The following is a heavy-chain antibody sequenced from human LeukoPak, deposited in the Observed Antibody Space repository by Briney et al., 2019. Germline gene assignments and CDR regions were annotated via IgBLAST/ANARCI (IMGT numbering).Heavy chain of an antibody. D-gene: IGHD3-16*01. CDR2: INPNSGGT. Sequence: ASVKVSCKASGYTFTSYGISWVRQAPGQGLEWMGWINPNSGGTNYAQKFQGRVTMTRDTSISTAYMELSRLRSDDTAVYYCAREPRSYDGYFDYWGQGTLVTVSS. V-gene: IGHV1-2*02. CDR1: GYTFTSYG. CDR3: AREPRSYDGYFDY. J-gene: IGHJ4*02.